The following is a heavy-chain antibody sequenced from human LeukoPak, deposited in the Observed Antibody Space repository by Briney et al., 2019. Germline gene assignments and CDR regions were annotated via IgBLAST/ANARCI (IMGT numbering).Heavy chain of an antibody. Sequence: ASVKVSCKASGYTFTGYYMHWVRQAPGQGLEWMGRINPNSGGTNYAQKFQGRVTMTRDTSISTAYMELSRLRSDDTAVYYCAYRKVYAKTNWFDPWGQGTLVTVSS. J-gene: IGHJ5*02. CDR2: INPNSGGT. D-gene: IGHD2-8*01. V-gene: IGHV1-2*06. CDR1: GYTFTGYY. CDR3: AYRKVYAKTNWFDP.